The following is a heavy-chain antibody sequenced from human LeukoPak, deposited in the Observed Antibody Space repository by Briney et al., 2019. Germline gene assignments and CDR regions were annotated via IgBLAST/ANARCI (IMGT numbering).Heavy chain of an antibody. CDR2: INPNSGGT. J-gene: IGHJ4*02. CDR1: GYTFTSYY. V-gene: IGHV1-2*02. Sequence: ASVKVSCKASGYTFTSYYMHWVRQAPGQGLEWMGWINPNSGGTNYAQKFQGRVTMTRDTSISTAYMELSRLRSDDTAVYYCARERGAFTDGFDYWGQGTLVTVSS. CDR3: ARERGAFTDGFDY. D-gene: IGHD3-10*01.